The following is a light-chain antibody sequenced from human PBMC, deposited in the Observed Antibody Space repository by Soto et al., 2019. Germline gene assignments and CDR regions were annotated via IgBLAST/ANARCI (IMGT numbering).Light chain of an antibody. Sequence: IQMTQYPSTLSASVGNRVTFTCRASQTISTWLAWYQQKPGEAPKLLIYKASTLEVGVPSRFSASGSGTEFTLTINTLQPADFATYYCQQYNSYPWTFGQGTK. V-gene: IGKV1-5*03. CDR3: QQYNSYPWT. J-gene: IGKJ1*01. CDR2: KAS. CDR1: QTISTW.